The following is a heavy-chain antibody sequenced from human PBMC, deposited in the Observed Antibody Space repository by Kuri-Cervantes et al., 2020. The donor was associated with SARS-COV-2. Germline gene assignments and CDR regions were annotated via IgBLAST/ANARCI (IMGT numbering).Heavy chain of an antibody. D-gene: IGHD6-19*01. J-gene: IGHJ4*02. Sequence: SGPTLVKPTQTLTLTCTLSGFSLSSSGVRVSWIRQPPGKALEWLARIDWDDDKFYNTSLKTRLTISKDTSRNQVVLTMTNMDPVDTATYHCARARSGFNHFDSWGQGYLVTVSS. CDR1: GFSLSSSGVR. CDR2: IDWDDDK. V-gene: IGHV2-70*04. CDR3: ARARSGFNHFDS.